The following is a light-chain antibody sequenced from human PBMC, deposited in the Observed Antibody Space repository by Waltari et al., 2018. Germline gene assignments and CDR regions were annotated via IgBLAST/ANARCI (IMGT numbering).Light chain of an antibody. CDR3: CSFASTSTLNWV. Sequence: QSALPQPASVSGSPGQSVTISCTETSDDVGNYNLVSWYQQHPGKVPQLMIYEGTKRPSGVSNRFSGSKSGNTASLTISGLQAEDEADYYCCSFASTSTLNWVFGGGTKLTVL. J-gene: IGLJ3*02. CDR2: EGT. CDR1: SDDVGNYNL. V-gene: IGLV2-23*01.